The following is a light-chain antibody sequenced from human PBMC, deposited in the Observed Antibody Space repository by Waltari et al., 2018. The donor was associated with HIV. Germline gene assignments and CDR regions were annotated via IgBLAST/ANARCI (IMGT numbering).Light chain of an antibody. J-gene: IGLJ3*02. CDR1: SSNIGSNY. CDR3: AAWDDSLSGLV. Sequence: QSVLTQPPSASGTPGQRVTISCSGSSSNIGSNYGYWYQQLPGTAPKLLIYRNKQRPSGVPDRFSGSKSGTSASLAISGLRSEDEADYYCAAWDDSLSGLVFGGGTKVTVL. V-gene: IGLV1-47*01. CDR2: RNK.